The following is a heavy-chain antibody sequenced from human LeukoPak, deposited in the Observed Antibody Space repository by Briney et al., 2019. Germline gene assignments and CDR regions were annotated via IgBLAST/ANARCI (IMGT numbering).Heavy chain of an antibody. CDR2: INPNSGGT. CDR3: ARGIRYCSGGSCLTRYYYYYGMDV. V-gene: IGHV1-2*02. D-gene: IGHD2-15*01. CDR1: GYTFTGYY. Sequence: ASVKVSCKASGYTFTGYYMHWVRQAPGPGLEWMGWINPNSGGTNYAQKFQGRVTMTRDTSISTAYMELSRLRSDATAVYYCARGIRYCSGGSCLTRYYYYYGMDVWGQGPRSPSP. J-gene: IGHJ6*02.